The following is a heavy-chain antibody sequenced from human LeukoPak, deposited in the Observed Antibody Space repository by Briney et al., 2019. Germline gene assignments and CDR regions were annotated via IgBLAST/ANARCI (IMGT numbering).Heavy chain of an antibody. CDR3: ARDATRGYYDFWSGYHTPTGDTPDFDY. Sequence: PGRSLRLSCAVSGFTFDDYAMHWVRQVPGKGLEWVSGINWNSDSIGYADSVKGRFTISRDNAKNSLYLQMNSLRAEDTAVYYCARDATRGYYDFWSGYHTPTGDTPDFDYLGQGTLVTVSS. CDR1: GFTFDDYA. D-gene: IGHD3-3*01. CDR2: INWNSDSI. V-gene: IGHV3-9*01. J-gene: IGHJ4*02.